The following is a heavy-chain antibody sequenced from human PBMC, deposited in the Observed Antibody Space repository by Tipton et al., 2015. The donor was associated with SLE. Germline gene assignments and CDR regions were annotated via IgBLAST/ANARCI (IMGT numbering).Heavy chain of an antibody. Sequence: GSLRLSCAASGFTFRNHEMNWVRQAPGKGLEWVSYISSSGSTIKYADSVKGRFTISRDNAKNSLYLQMNSLRAEDTAIYYCARSPSLDYWGQGTLVTVSS. V-gene: IGHV3-48*03. CDR3: ARSPSLDY. CDR2: ISSSGSTI. J-gene: IGHJ4*02. CDR1: GFTFRNHE.